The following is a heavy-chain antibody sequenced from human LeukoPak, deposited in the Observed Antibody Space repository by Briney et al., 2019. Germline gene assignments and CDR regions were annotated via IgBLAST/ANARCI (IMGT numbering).Heavy chain of an antibody. D-gene: IGHD5-12*01. Sequence: GGSLRLSCAASGFTFSSYSMNWVRQAPGKGLEWVSYISSSSLTIYYADSVKGRFTVSRDNAKNSLYLQMDSLRAEDTAVYYCARDRTGGYSGYDWGVGYWGQGTLVTVSS. CDR1: GFTFSSYS. CDR2: ISSSSLTI. V-gene: IGHV3-48*04. CDR3: ARDRTGGYSGYDWGVGY. J-gene: IGHJ4*02.